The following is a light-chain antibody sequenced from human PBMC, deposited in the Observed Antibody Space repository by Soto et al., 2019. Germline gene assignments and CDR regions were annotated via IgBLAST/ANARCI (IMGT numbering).Light chain of an antibody. V-gene: IGKV3-20*01. CDR2: GAS. CDR1: QTVSSSY. Sequence: EIVLTQSPGTLSLSPGERATLSCRASQTVSSSYLAWYQQKRGQAPRLLIYGASSRATGIPDRFSGSGSGTDFTLTISGLQPEDFAVYYCQQYNNWPPAYTFGQGTKVDIK. CDR3: QQYNNWPPAYT. J-gene: IGKJ2*01.